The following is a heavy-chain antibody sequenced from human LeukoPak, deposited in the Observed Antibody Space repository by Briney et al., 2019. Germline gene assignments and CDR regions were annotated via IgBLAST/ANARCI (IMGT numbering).Heavy chain of an antibody. J-gene: IGHJ6*03. D-gene: IGHD3-3*01. Sequence: ASVKVSCKASGYTFTSYDINWVRQATGQGLEWMGWMNPNSGNTGYAQKFQGRVTITRNTSISTAYMELSSLRSEDTAVYYCARGLAHYDFWSGYYYYYMDVWGKGTTVTVSS. CDR2: MNPNSGNT. CDR1: GYTFTSYD. CDR3: ARGLAHYDFWSGYYYYYMDV. V-gene: IGHV1-8*03.